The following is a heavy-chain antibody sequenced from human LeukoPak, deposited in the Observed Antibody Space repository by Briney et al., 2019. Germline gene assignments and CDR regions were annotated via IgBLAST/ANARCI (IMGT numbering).Heavy chain of an antibody. CDR2: INGDGSST. J-gene: IGHJ4*02. CDR1: GFTFSSYW. D-gene: IGHD2-15*01. V-gene: IGHV3-74*01. Sequence: GGSLRLSCAASGFTFSSYWIHWVRHPPGKGLLLVSLINGDGSSTAYADSVKGRFTISRDNAKNTLYLQMNSLRAEDAALYYCARAGYCSGGNCYSSYYDYWGQGTLVTVSS. CDR3: ARAGYCSGGNCYSSYYDY.